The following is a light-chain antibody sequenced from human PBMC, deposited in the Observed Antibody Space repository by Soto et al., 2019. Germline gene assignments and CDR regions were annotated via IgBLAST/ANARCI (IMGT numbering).Light chain of an antibody. CDR1: QGSASW. J-gene: IGKJ2*01. Sequence: DIPMTQSPSSVSSSVGDRVSITCRARQGSASWLAWYQQKPGNGTNILIYSASGLQGGVPSRFSGSGSVTDFTLTNSSLQPEDFATYYCQQAHSFPYTFGQGTKLEIK. CDR3: QQAHSFPYT. CDR2: SAS. V-gene: IGKV1-12*01.